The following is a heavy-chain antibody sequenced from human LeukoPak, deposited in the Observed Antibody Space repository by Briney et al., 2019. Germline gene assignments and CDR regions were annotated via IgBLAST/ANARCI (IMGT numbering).Heavy chain of an antibody. CDR3: ARAGRVGAIDY. D-gene: IGHD1-26*01. CDR1: GGSFSGSNHY. V-gene: IGHV4-39*07. J-gene: IGHJ4*02. CDR2: IYYGGST. Sequence: SETLSLTCTVSGGSFSGSNHYWGWIRQTPGKGLEWIGSIYYGGSTYYNPSLKSRVTISVDTSKNQFSLKLSSVTAADTAVYYCARAGRVGAIDYWGQGTLVTVSS.